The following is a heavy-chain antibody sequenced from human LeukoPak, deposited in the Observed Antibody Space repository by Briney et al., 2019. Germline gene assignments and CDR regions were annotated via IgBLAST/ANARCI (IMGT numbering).Heavy chain of an antibody. CDR1: GYTFSSYA. Sequence: GGSLRLSCAASGYTFSSYAMSWVRQAPGKGLEWVSAISGSGGSTYYADSVKGRFTISRDNSKNPLYLHMNSLRAEDTAVYYCAILYGGNYFDYWGQGTLVTVSS. V-gene: IGHV3-23*01. J-gene: IGHJ4*02. D-gene: IGHD4-23*01. CDR2: ISGSGGST. CDR3: AILYGGNYFDY.